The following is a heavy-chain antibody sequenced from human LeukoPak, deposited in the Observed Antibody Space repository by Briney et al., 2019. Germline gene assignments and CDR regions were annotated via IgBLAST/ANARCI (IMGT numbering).Heavy chain of an antibody. D-gene: IGHD3-3*01. V-gene: IGHV3-7*01. CDR2: IKQDGGEK. Sequence: GGSLRLSCAASGFTFDDYGMSWVRHAPGKGLEWVANIKQDGGEKYYVDSVKGRFTISRDNAKNSLYLQMNSLRAEDTAAYYCASSYYDFWSGYHDAFDIWGQGTMVTVSS. CDR1: GFTFDDYG. J-gene: IGHJ3*02. CDR3: ASSYYDFWSGYHDAFDI.